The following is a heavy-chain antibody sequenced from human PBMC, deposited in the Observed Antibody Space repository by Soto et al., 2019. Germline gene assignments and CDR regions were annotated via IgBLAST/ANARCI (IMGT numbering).Heavy chain of an antibody. D-gene: IGHD3-3*01. CDR2: ISSSRTYI. CDR1: GFNFGSYV. CDR3: ARAPITIFGVVIDGMDV. V-gene: IGHV3-21*01. J-gene: IGHJ6*02. Sequence: GGSLRLSCATSGFNFGSYVMHWVRQAPGKGLEWVSSISSSRTYIYYADSVKGRFTISRDNAKNSLSLQMNSLRAEDTAVYYCARAPITIFGVVIDGMDVWGQGTTVTVSS.